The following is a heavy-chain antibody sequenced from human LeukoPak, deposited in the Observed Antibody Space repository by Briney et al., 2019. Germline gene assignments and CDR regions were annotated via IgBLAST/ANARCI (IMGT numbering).Heavy chain of an antibody. CDR3: ARAVKKHTIVL. D-gene: IGHD2/OR15-2a*01. CDR2: INPSGGST. V-gene: IGHV1-46*03. CDR1: GYTFTTYY. Sequence: GASVKLSFKASGYTFTTYYMHWVRHAPGQGLQLMGIINPSGGSTSYAQKFQGRVTMTKETSTSTVYMELSSLRADDTAIYYCARAVKKHTIVLWGWGTRITVSS. J-gene: IGHJ4*02.